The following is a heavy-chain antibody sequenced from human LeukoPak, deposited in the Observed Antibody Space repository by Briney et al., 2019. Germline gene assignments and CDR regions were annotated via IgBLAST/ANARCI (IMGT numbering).Heavy chain of an antibody. V-gene: IGHV1-24*01. Sequence: ASVKVSCTVSGYTLTELSMHWVRQAPGKGLEWMGGFDPEDGETIYAQKFQGRVTMTEDTSTDTAYMELSSLRSEDTAVYYCATVSQIGELSWFDPWGQGTLVTVSS. J-gene: IGHJ5*02. D-gene: IGHD3-10*01. CDR1: GYTLTELS. CDR3: ATVSQIGELSWFDP. CDR2: FDPEDGET.